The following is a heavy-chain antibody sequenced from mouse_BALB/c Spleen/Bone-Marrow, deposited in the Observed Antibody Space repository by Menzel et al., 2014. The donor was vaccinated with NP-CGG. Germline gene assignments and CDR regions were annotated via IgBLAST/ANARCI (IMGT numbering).Heavy chain of an antibody. CDR3: ARGDY. CDR2: ISSGSSSI. Sequence: EVQGVESGGGLVQPGGSRKLSCAASGFTFSRFGMHWVRQAPEKGLEWVAYISSGSSSIYYSDTVRGRFTISRDNPMDTLFLQMTSLRSEDTAMYYCARGDYWGQGTILTVSS. V-gene: IGHV5-17*02. J-gene: IGHJ2*01. CDR1: GFTFSRFG.